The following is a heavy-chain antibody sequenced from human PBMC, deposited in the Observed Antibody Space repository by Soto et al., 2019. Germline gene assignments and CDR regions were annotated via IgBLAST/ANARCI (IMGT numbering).Heavy chain of an antibody. CDR3: AKVLRYFDGPVGAFDI. CDR1: GFTFSSYG. V-gene: IGHV3-30*18. Sequence: GGSLRLSCAASGFTFSSYGMHWVRQARGKGLEWVAVISYDGSNKYYADSVKGRFTISRDNSKNTLYLQMNSLRAEDTAVYYCAKVLRYFDGPVGAFDIWGQGTMVTVSS. D-gene: IGHD3-9*01. J-gene: IGHJ3*02. CDR2: ISYDGSNK.